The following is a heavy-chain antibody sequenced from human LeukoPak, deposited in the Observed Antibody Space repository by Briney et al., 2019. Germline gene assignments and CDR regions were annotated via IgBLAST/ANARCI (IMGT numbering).Heavy chain of an antibody. J-gene: IGHJ4*02. D-gene: IGHD4-11*01. CDR3: AKKSVPNTPPTFDY. Sequence: GGSLRLSCAASGFTFSSYAMNWVRQAPGKGLEWVSAISGGGDGTYYADSVKGRFTIPRDNSKNTLYLQMNSLRVEDTAVYYCAKKSVPNTPPTFDYWGQGTLVTVSS. CDR2: ISGGGDGT. V-gene: IGHV3-23*01. CDR1: GFTFSSYA.